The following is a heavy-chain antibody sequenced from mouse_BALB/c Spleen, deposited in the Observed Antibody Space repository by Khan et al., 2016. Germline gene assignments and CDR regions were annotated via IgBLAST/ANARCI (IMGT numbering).Heavy chain of an antibody. J-gene: IGHJ3*01. CDR3: ASNWDRGVAY. D-gene: IGHD4-1*01. CDR2: INPDSSTI. CDR1: GFDFSRYW. V-gene: IGHV4-1*02. Sequence: EVKLLESGGGLVQPGGSLKLSCAASGFDFSRYWMSWVRQAPGKGLEWIGEINPDSSTINYTPSLKDKFIISRDNAKNTLYLQMSKVRPEDTAQYDWASNWDRGVAYWGRGTLVTVSA.